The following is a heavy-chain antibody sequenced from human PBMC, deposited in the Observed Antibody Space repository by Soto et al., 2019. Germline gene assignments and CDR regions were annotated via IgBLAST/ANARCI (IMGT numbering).Heavy chain of an antibody. CDR2: LYYTGTT. V-gene: IGHV4-39*01. CDR3: GAYRSRTYCYDWFYP. CDR1: GGSIGGSRYS. J-gene: IGHJ5*02. D-gene: IGHD2-2*01. Sequence: PSETLSLTCSVSGGSIGGSRYSFGWIRQPPGKGLEWIGSLYYTGTTYYNSSLNSRVTISADKPQNQFPLRLSSVTAADTAVFYCGAYRSRTYCYDWFYPWGQGTLVTVSS.